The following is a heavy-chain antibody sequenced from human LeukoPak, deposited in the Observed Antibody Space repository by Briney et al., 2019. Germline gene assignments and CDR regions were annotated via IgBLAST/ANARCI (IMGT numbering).Heavy chain of an antibody. V-gene: IGHV3-7*01. CDR3: ARDYDFWSGLDC. J-gene: IGHJ4*02. D-gene: IGHD3-3*01. Sequence: GGSLRLSCAASGFTLSAYWMSWVRQAPGKGLGWVANINQDGSEKYCVDSVKGRFTISRDNAKNSLYLQMNSLRAEDTAVYYCARDYDFWSGLDCWGQGTLVTVSS. CDR2: INQDGSEK. CDR1: GFTLSAYW.